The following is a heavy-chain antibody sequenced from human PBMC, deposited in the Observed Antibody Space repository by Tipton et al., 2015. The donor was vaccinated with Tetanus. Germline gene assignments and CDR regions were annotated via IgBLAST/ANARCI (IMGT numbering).Heavy chain of an antibody. CDR1: GGSISSIS. D-gene: IGHD6-13*01. CDR3: AKHGDTSRNYYFDY. CDR2: IFYSGST. V-gene: IGHV4-39*01. Sequence: LRLSCTVSGGSISSISWIRQPPGKGLEWIGNIFYSGSTSYNPSLKSRVTLSVDTSRNQFSLKLTSVTAADMAIYYCAKHGDTSRNYYFDYWGQGALVTVSS. J-gene: IGHJ4*02.